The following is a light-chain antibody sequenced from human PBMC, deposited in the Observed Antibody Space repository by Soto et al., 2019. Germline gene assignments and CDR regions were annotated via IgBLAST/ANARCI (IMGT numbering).Light chain of an antibody. CDR1: SSNIGAGYD. J-gene: IGLJ1*01. CDR2: GNS. CDR3: QSYDSSLSGYV. Sequence: QSVLTQPPSVSGAPGQRVTISCTGSSSNIGAGYDVHWYQQLPGTAPKLLIYGNSNQPPGVPDRFSGSKSGTSASLAITGLQAEDEADYYCQSYDSSLSGYVFGTGTKLTVL. V-gene: IGLV1-40*01.